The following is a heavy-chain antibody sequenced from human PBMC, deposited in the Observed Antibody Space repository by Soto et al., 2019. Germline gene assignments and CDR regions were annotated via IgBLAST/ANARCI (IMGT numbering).Heavy chain of an antibody. CDR3: ARESYYGSGATVVAY. V-gene: IGHV4-59*01. J-gene: IGHJ4*02. CDR2: IYYSGTT. D-gene: IGHD3-10*01. Sequence: LSLTCTVSGGSISGYYWTWILQPPGKRLEWIGYIYYSGTTSYNPSLNSRVTMSVDASKNRFSVKVNSVTAADTAFYFCARESYYGSGATVVAYWGQGTLVTVSS. CDR1: GGSISGYY.